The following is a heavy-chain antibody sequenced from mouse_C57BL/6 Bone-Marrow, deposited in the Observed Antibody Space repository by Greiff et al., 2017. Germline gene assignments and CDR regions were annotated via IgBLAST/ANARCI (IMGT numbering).Heavy chain of an antibody. Sequence: QVQLQQSGAELARPGASVKLSCKASGYTFTSYGISWVKQRTGQGLEWIGEIYPRSGNTYYNEKFKGKATLTADKSSSTAYMELRSLTSEDSAVYFCAREGIYYYYGAWFAYWGQGTLVTVSA. CDR3: AREGIYYYYGAWFAY. V-gene: IGHV1-81*01. CDR1: GYTFTSYG. D-gene: IGHD2-4*01. J-gene: IGHJ3*01. CDR2: IYPRSGNT.